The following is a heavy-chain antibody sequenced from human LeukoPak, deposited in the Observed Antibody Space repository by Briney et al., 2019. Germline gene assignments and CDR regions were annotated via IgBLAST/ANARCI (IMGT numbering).Heavy chain of an antibody. D-gene: IGHD3-10*01. J-gene: IGHJ4*02. CDR2: IYYSGST. CDR1: GGSISSGDYY. CDR3: ARVNYYGSGALDY. V-gene: IGHV4-61*08. Sequence: SETLSLTCTVSGGSISSGDYYWSWIRQPPGKGLEWIGYIYYSGSTNYNPSLKSRVTISVDTSKNQFPLKLSSVTAADMAVYYCARVNYYGSGALDYWGQGTLVTVSS.